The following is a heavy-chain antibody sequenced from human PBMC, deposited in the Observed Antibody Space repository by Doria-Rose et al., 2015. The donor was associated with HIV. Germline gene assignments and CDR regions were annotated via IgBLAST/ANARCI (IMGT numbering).Heavy chain of an antibody. D-gene: IGHD3-10*01. J-gene: IGHJ6*03. Sequence: VQLQESGPGLVKPAETLSLTCTVSGGSISSYYWNWIRQPPGKGLEWIGYIYSSGSTHSNPPLKSRVTISIDTSKNQFSLKLSSVTAADTAVYYCARFRPSRGIYYSLDVWGKGTTVTVSS. CDR1: GGSISSYY. CDR2: IYSSGST. V-gene: IGHV4-4*09. CDR3: ARFRPSRGIYYSLDV.